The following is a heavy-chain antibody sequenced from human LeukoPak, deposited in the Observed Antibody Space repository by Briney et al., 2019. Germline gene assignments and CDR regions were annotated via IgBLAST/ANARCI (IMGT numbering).Heavy chain of an antibody. V-gene: IGHV3-7*01. Sequence: PGGSLRLSCAASGFTFSSYWMSWVRQAPGKGLEWVANIKQDGSEKYYVDSVKGRFTISRDNAKNSLYLQMNSLRAEDTAVYYCARETRQPSLGGADYWGQGTLVTVSS. CDR1: GFTFSSYW. J-gene: IGHJ4*02. CDR3: ARETRQPSLGGADY. CDR2: IKQDGSEK. D-gene: IGHD3-16*01.